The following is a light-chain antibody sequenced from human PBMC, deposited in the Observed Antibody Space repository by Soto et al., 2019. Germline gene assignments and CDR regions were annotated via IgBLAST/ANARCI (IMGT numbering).Light chain of an antibody. V-gene: IGKV3-20*01. CDR3: QQYSTLPHT. Sequence: EVVMTQSPATLSVSPGERATLSCRASHSVSSSLAWYQQKPGQAPRLLIYGISSRATGIPDRFSGSGSGTDFTLTLSRLEPEDFVVYYCQQYSTLPHTFGQGTK. J-gene: IGKJ2*01. CDR2: GIS. CDR1: HSVSSS.